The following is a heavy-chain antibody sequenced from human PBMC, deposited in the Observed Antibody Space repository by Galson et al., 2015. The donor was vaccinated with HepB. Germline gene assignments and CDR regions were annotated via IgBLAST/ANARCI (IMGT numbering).Heavy chain of an antibody. CDR2: ISYDGSNK. D-gene: IGHD2-2*02. V-gene: IGHV3-30-3*01. Sequence: SLRLSCAASGFTFSSYAMHWVRQAPGKGLEWVAVISYDGSNKYYADSVKGRFTISRDNSKNTLYLQMNSLRAEDTAVYYCARDLLWLYALKPNYYMDVWGKGTTVTVSS. J-gene: IGHJ6*03. CDR3: ARDLLWLYALKPNYYMDV. CDR1: GFTFSSYA.